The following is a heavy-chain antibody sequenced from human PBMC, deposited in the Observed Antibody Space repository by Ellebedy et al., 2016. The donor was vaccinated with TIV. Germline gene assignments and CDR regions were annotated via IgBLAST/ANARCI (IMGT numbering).Heavy chain of an antibody. CDR1: GFTFSSYA. CDR3: AKSFAGSSYYYYGMDV. V-gene: IGHV3-23*01. D-gene: IGHD3-16*01. CDR2: ISGSGGST. J-gene: IGHJ6*02. Sequence: GESLKISCAASGFTFSSYAMSWFRQAPGKGLEWVSAISGSGGSTYYADSVKGRFTISRDNSKNTLYLQMNSLRAEDTAVYYCAKSFAGSSYYYYGMDVWGQGTTVTVSS.